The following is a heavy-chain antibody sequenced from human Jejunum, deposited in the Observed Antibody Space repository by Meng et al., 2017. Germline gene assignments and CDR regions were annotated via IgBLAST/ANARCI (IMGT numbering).Heavy chain of an antibody. CDR1: GFTFSSYG. CDR3: ARAPLEMATFQRGYFDS. Sequence: QVQLVESGGGEVHLGRSLRLTGAASGFTFSSYGMHWVRQAPGKGLEWVAVISYDGSNKYYADSVKGRFTISRDNSKNTLSLQMNSLRAEDTAVYFCARAPLEMATFQRGYFDSWGQGTLVTVSS. CDR2: ISYDGSNK. V-gene: IGHV3-30*03. J-gene: IGHJ4*02. D-gene: IGHD5-24*01.